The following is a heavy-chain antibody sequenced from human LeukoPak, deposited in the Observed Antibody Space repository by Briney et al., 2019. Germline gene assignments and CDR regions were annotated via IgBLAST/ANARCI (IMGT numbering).Heavy chain of an antibody. CDR2: IYYSGST. CDR3: ARESRLGYFDY. V-gene: IGHV4-59*01. D-gene: IGHD2-2*01. Sequence: SETLSLTCTVSVGSISSYYWIWLRQPPGKGLEWIGYIYYSGSTNYNPSLKSRVTISVDASNNQFCLKLSSVTAADTAVYYCARESRLGYFDYWGQGTLVTVSS. CDR1: VGSISSYY. J-gene: IGHJ4*02.